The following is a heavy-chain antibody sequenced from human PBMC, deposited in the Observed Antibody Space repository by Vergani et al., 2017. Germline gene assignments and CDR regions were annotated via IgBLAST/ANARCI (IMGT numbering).Heavy chain of an antibody. D-gene: IGHD3-16*01. V-gene: IGHV1-69*13. CDR1: GGTFSSYA. Sequence: QVQLVQSGAEVKKPGSSVKVSCKASGGTFSSYAISWVRQAPGQGLEWMGRIIPIFGTANYAQEFQGRVTITADESTSPAYMVLSSLRSEDTAVYYCATETVGYALAPPPMECWVDPWGQGTLVTVS. CDR2: IIPIFGTA. J-gene: IGHJ5*01. CDR3: ATETVGYALAPPPMECWVDP.